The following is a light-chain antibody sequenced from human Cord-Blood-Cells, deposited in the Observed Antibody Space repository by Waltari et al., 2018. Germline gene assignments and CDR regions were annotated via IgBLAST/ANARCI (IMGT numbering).Light chain of an antibody. CDR1: QSVSSSY. Sequence: EIVLTQSPGTLSLSPGERATISCRASQSVSSSYSAGCQQKPGQAPGLLIYGASSRATGIPDRFSGSGYGTDFTLTISRLEPEDFAVYYCQQYGSSTWTFGQGTKVEIK. J-gene: IGKJ1*01. CDR3: QQYGSSTWT. V-gene: IGKV3-20*01. CDR2: GAS.